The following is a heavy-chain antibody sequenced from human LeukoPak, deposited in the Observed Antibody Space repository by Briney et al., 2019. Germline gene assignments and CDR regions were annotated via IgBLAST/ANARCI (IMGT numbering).Heavy chain of an antibody. CDR2: INHSGST. Sequence: SETLSLTCAVYGGSFSGYYWSWIRQPPGKGLEWIGEINHSGSTNSNPSLKSRVTISVDTSKNQFSLKLSSVTAADTAVYYCASDIEGGYCSSTSCYAGFDPWGQGTLVTVSS. CDR1: GGSFSGYY. CDR3: ASDIEGGYCSSTSCYAGFDP. V-gene: IGHV4-34*01. J-gene: IGHJ5*02. D-gene: IGHD2-2*01.